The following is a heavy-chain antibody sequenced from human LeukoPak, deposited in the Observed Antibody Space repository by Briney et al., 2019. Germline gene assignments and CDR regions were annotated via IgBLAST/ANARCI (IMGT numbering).Heavy chain of an antibody. Sequence: GGSLRLSCAASGFTFDDYGMSWVRQAPGKGLEWVSGINWNGGSTGYADSVKGRFTISRDSAKNSLYLQMNSLRDEDTAVYSCARDGVRDGLYFDRWGQGTLVTVSS. J-gene: IGHJ4*02. CDR1: GFTFDDYG. D-gene: IGHD5-24*01. CDR2: INWNGGST. V-gene: IGHV3-20*04. CDR3: ARDGVRDGLYFDR.